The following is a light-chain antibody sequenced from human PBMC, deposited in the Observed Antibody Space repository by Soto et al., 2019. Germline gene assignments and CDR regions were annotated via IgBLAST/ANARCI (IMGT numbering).Light chain of an antibody. V-gene: IGKV3-15*01. CDR2: GAS. CDR1: QSVSSN. Sequence: EIVMTQSPATLSVSPGERVTLSCRASQSVSSNLAWYQHKPGQAPRLLIFGASTRATGIPARFSGSGSGTEFNLTISSLQSEDFAVYYCQQYNYYGTFGQGTRLEIK. J-gene: IGKJ5*01. CDR3: QQYNYYGT.